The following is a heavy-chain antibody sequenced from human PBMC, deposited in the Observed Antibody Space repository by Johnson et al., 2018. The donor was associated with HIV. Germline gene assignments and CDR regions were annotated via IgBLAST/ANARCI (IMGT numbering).Heavy chain of an antibody. D-gene: IGHD4-11*01. Sequence: VQLVESGGGLVQPGGSLRLSCVVSGFTFSSYWMHWVRQAPGKGLEWVSGIHWNGGSTGYADSVKGRFTISRDNAKNSLYLQMNSLRAEDTALYYCARPLNNFPSNFDAVEIWGQGTMVTVSS. J-gene: IGHJ3*02. CDR2: IHWNGGST. CDR3: ARPLNNFPSNFDAVEI. CDR1: GFTFSSYW. V-gene: IGHV3-20*04.